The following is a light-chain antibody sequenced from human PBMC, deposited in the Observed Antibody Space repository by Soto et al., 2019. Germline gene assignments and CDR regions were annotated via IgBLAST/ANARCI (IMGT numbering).Light chain of an antibody. CDR1: QSVSSS. CDR2: GAS. CDR3: QQYNNWPPYT. J-gene: IGKJ2*01. V-gene: IGKV3-15*01. Sequence: EIVMTQSPGTLSVSPGERATLSCRASQSVSSSLAWYQQRPGQAPRLLIYGASTRATGVPARFSGSGSGTEFTLNFTSLQSEDFAVYYCQQYNNWPPYTFGQGTKLQIK.